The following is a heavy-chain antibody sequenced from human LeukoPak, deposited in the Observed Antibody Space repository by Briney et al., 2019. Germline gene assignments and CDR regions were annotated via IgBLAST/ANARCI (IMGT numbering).Heavy chain of an antibody. CDR2: MSYDGSNK. J-gene: IGHJ4*02. CDR1: GFTFSSYA. V-gene: IGHV3-30*04. Sequence: GRSLRLSCAASGFTFSSYAFHWVRQAPGKGLERVAVMSYDGSNKYYPDSVKGRFTISRDTSKNTLYLQMNSLRAEDTAVYYCARGYCTSTSCYIDYWGQGTLVTVSS. D-gene: IGHD2-2*01. CDR3: ARGYCTSTSCYIDY.